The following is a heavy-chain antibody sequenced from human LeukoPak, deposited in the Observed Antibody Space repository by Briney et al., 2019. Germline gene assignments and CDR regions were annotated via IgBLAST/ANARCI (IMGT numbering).Heavy chain of an antibody. D-gene: IGHD3-22*01. CDR3: ARHNVYDSSGDGRYYFDQ. CDR2: MSHSGST. V-gene: IGHV4-38-2*01. J-gene: IGHJ4*02. CDR1: GYSISSGYH. Sequence: SETLSLTCAVSGYSISSGYHWARIRQPPGKGLEWIGSMSHSGSTYYNPSLKSRVTFSVDTSKYQFSVKLRSVSAADTAVYYCARHNVYDSSGDGRYYFDQWGQGTLVTVSS.